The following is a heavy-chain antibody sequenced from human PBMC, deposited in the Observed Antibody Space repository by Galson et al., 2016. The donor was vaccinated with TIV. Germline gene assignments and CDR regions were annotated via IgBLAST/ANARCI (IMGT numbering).Heavy chain of an antibody. J-gene: IGHJ4*02. CDR2: INPSGGGT. CDR1: GYTFTSCY. V-gene: IGHV1-46*01. D-gene: IGHD2-21*02. CDR3: ARVRSCGGDCYYGDY. Sequence: SVKVSCKASGYTFTSCYLHWVRQAPGQGLEWMGIINPSGGGTSSPQKFQGRVTLTRDTSTSTVYMELSSLRSEDTAVYYCARVRSCGGDCYYGDYWGQGTLVTVSS.